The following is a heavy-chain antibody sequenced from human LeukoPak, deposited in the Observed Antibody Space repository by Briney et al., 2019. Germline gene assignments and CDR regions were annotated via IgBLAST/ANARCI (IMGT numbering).Heavy chain of an antibody. CDR2: IYYSVST. D-gene: IGHD3-10*01. CDR3: ARGAADYYGSGSYNHYYYYYYMDG. Sequence: PSETMSLTCTVSGGSISSYYWSWIRQPPGKGLEWIGYIYYSVSTNYNPSFKSRVTISVDTSKNQFSLKLSSVTAADTAVYYCARGAADYYGSGSYNHYYYYYYMDGWSKGTTVTVSS. CDR1: GGSISSYY. J-gene: IGHJ6*03. V-gene: IGHV4-59*01.